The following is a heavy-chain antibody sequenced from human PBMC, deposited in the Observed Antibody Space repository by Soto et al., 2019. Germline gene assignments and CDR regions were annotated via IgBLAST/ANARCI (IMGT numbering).Heavy chain of an antibody. CDR1: GFTFSSYS. CDR3: ARDSLLKSRLLYYYYYYMDV. CDR2: ISSSSSYI. Sequence: PGGSLRLSCAASGFTFSSYSMNWVRQAPGKGLEWVSSISSSSSYIYYADSVKGRFTISRDNAKNSLYLQMNSLRAEDTAVYYCARDSLLKSRLLYYYYYYMDVWGKGTTITVSS. D-gene: IGHD6-19*01. V-gene: IGHV3-21*01. J-gene: IGHJ6*03.